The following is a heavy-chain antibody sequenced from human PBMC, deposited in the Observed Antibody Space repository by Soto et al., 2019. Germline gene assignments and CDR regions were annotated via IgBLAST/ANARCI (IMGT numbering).Heavy chain of an antibody. CDR2: IYYTGHT. Sequence: QVQLQESGPGLVKPSQTLSLTCSVSGVSINSGGYYWSWIRHHPGKGLEWIGYIYYTGHTFYNASLNSRVAMSLDTSKNQFSLKPSSVTAADTAVYYCARGSQLERGALDIWGHGTMVTVSS. J-gene: IGHJ3*02. V-gene: IGHV4-31*03. CDR1: GVSINSGGYY. D-gene: IGHD1-1*01. CDR3: ARGSQLERGALDI.